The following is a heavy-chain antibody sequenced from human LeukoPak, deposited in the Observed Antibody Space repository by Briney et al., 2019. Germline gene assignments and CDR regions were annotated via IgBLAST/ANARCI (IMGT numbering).Heavy chain of an antibody. CDR2: IIPIFGTA. CDR1: GGTFSSYA. D-gene: IGHD4-23*01. CDR3: ARDNSIGGRGWWFDP. V-gene: IGHV1-69*13. J-gene: IGHJ5*02. Sequence: SVKVSCKASGGTFSSYAISWVRQAPGQGLEWMGGIIPIFGTANYAQKFQGRVTITADESTSTAYMELSSLRSEDTAVYYCARDNSIGGRGWWFDPWGQGTLVTVPS.